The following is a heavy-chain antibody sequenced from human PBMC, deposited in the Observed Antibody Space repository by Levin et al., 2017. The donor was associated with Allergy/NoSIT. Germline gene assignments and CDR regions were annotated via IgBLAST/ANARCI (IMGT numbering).Heavy chain of an antibody. Sequence: GESLKISCAASGFTFSSYSMNWVRQAPGKGLEWVSSISSSSSYIYYADSVKGRFTISRDNAKNSLYLQMNSLRAEDTAVYYCARDTDCSGGSCYYYYGMDVWGQGTTVTVSS. CDR1: GFTFSSYS. V-gene: IGHV3-21*01. J-gene: IGHJ6*02. CDR2: ISSSSSYI. D-gene: IGHD2-15*01. CDR3: ARDTDCSGGSCYYYYGMDV.